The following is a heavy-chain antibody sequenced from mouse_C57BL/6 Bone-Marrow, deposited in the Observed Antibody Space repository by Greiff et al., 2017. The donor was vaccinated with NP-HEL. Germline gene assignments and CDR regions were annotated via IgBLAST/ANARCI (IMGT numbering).Heavy chain of an antibody. Sequence: VQLQESGAELVRPGTSVKMSCKASGYTFTNYWIGWAKQRPGHGLEWIGDIYPGGGYSTYNEKFKGKATLTADKSSSTDYMQFSSLTSEDSAIYYCARSGDYYGSSFGGYFDVWGTGTTVTVSS. J-gene: IGHJ1*03. V-gene: IGHV1-63*01. CDR1: GYTFTNYW. CDR3: ARSGDYYGSSFGGYFDV. CDR2: IYPGGGYS. D-gene: IGHD1-1*01.